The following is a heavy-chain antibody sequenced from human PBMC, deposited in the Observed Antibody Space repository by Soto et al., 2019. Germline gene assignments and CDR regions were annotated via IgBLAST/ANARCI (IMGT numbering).Heavy chain of an antibody. V-gene: IGHV3-21*01. J-gene: IGHJ3*02. Sequence: GGSLRLSCAASGFTLSRHTMNWVRQAPGKGLEWVSFIGSRTSDIYYADSVKGRFTISRDNAKNSLYLDLTRLRAEDTAVYFCVRGYYDPSGYPTTFDMGGEGTRVTVAS. CDR3: VRGYYDPSGYPTTFDM. CDR2: IGSRTSDI. D-gene: IGHD3-16*01. CDR1: GFTLSRHT.